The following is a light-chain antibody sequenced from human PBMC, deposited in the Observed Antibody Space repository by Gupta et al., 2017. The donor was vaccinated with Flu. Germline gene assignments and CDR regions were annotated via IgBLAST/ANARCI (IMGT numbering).Light chain of an antibody. V-gene: IGLV1-44*01. CDR1: SSNIGSNT. Sequence: QSVLPQPPSASGTPGPRVTISCSGSSSNIGSNTVNWYQQLPGTAPKLLIYNSDQRPSGVPDRFSGSKSGTSASLAISGLQSEDEADFYCAAWDDSLSGWVFGGGTKLTVL. J-gene: IGLJ3*02. CDR2: NSD. CDR3: AAWDDSLSGWV.